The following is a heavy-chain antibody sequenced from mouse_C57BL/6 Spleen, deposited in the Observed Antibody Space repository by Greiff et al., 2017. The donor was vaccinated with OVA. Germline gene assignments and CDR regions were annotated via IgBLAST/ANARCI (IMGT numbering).Heavy chain of an antibody. J-gene: IGHJ4*01. CDR3: ARNWDEYYYAMDY. V-gene: IGHV5-17*01. D-gene: IGHD4-1*01. Sequence: EVQVVESGGGLVKPGGSLKLSCAASGFTFSDYGMHWVRQAPEKGLEWVAYISSGSSTIYYADTVKGRFTISRDNAKNTLFLQMTSLRSEDTAMYYCARNWDEYYYAMDYWGQGTSVTVSS. CDR2: ISSGSSTI. CDR1: GFTFSDYG.